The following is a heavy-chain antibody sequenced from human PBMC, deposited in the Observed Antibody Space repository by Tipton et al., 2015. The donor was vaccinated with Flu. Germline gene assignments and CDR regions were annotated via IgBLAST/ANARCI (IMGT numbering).Heavy chain of an antibody. D-gene: IGHD1-1*01. V-gene: IGHV5-51*03. CDR1: GYKFTIYW. CDR2: LYHSWAT. Sequence: QLVQSGAEVKKPGESLKISCQGSGYKFTIYWIAWVRQMPGKGLEWIGTLYHSWATYYNPSLKSRVTLSLDTSQSQFSLKLYSVTAADTAIYYCAGDSNINWFFDWGQGILVTVSS. J-gene: IGHJ4*02. CDR3: AGDSNINWFFD.